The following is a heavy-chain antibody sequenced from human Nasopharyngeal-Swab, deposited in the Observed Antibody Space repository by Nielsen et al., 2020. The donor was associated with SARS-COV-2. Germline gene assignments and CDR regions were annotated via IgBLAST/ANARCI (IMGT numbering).Heavy chain of an antibody. D-gene: IGHD1-26*01. Sequence: ASVKVSCKASGYTLTGYYMHWVRQAPGQGLEWMGWINPHSRGTKYAQKFQGRVTMTSDTSINTAYMELRRLRSDDTAVYYCARVGLVGARYYYGMDVWGQGTTVTVSS. V-gene: IGHV1-2*02. CDR1: GYTLTGYY. J-gene: IGHJ6*02. CDR2: INPHSRGT. CDR3: ARVGLVGARYYYGMDV.